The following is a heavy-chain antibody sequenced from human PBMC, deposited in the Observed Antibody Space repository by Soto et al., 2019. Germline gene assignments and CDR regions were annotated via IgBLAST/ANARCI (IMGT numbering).Heavy chain of an antibody. J-gene: IGHJ4*02. CDR1: GYTFTSYA. Sequence: ASVKVSCKASGYTFTSYAMHWVRQAPGQRLEWMGWINAGNGNTKYSQKFQGRVTITRDTSASTAYMELSSPRSEDTAVYYCARVSIAVAGSPFGYWGRGTLVTVSS. CDR3: ARVSIAVAGSPFGY. V-gene: IGHV1-3*01. D-gene: IGHD6-19*01. CDR2: INAGNGNT.